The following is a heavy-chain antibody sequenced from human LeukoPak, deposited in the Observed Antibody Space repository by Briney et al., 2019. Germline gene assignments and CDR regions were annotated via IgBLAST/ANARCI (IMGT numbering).Heavy chain of an antibody. CDR1: GYTFTGYY. CDR3: ARVVASHPWWPNDY. Sequence: ASAKVSCKASGYTFTGYYMHWVRQAPGQGLEWMGWINPNSGGTNYAQKFQGRVTMTRDTSISTAYMELSRLRSDDTAVYYCARVVASHPWWPNDYWGQGTLVTVSS. CDR2: INPNSGGT. V-gene: IGHV1-2*02. D-gene: IGHD2-15*01. J-gene: IGHJ4*02.